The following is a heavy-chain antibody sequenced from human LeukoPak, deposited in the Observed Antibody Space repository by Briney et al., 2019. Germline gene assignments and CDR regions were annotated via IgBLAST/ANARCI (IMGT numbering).Heavy chain of an antibody. CDR3: ASAYGDYPFDY. CDR2: VYYTGST. J-gene: IGHJ4*02. CDR1: GGSIGSSSYY. D-gene: IGHD4-17*01. Sequence: SETLSLTCTVSGGSIGSSSYYWGWIRQPPGTGLECIGSVYYTGSTYNNPSLQSRVTISIDTSKNQFSLKLTSVTAADTAVYYCASAYGDYPFDYWGQGALVTVSS. V-gene: IGHV4-39*01.